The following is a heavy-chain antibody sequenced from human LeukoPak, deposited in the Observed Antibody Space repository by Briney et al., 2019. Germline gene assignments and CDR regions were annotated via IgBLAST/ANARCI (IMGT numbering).Heavy chain of an antibody. J-gene: IGHJ4*02. CDR1: GFTFSSYA. Sequence: QPGGSLRLSCAASGFTFSSYAMSWVRQAPGKGLEWVSAISGSGGSTYYADSVEGRFTISRDNAKNSLYLQMNSLRAEDTAVYYCARTEFKGSSSWGDYFDYWGQGTLVTVSS. V-gene: IGHV3-23*01. D-gene: IGHD6-13*01. CDR2: ISGSGGST. CDR3: ARTEFKGSSSWGDYFDY.